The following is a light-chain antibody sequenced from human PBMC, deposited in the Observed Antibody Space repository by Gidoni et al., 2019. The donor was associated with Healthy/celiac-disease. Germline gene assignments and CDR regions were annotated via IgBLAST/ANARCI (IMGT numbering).Light chain of an antibody. Sequence: PGQSITIACTGTSSDVGSYNLVSWYQQHPGKAPKLMIYEGSKRPSGVSNRFSGSKSGNTASLTISGLQAEDEADYYCCSYAGSSTVVFGGGTKLTVL. V-gene: IGLV2-23*01. CDR2: EGS. CDR1: SSDVGSYNL. J-gene: IGLJ2*01. CDR3: CSYAGSSTVV.